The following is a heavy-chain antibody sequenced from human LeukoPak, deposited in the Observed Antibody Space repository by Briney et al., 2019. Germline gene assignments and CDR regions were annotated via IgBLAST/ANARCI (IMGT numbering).Heavy chain of an antibody. CDR2: ISGSGSST. D-gene: IGHD3-10*01. J-gene: IGHJ4*02. V-gene: IGHV3-23*01. CDR1: GFTFSSYA. Sequence: GGSLRLSCAASGFTFSSYAMSWVRQAPGKGLEWVSAISGSGSSTYYADSVRGRFTISRDNSKNTLYLQMNSLRAEDTAVYYCAKVRSTMVRGVIDYWGQGTLVTVSS. CDR3: AKVRSTMVRGVIDY.